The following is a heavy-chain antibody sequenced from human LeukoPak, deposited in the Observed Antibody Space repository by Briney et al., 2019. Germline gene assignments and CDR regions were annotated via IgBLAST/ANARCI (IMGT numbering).Heavy chain of an antibody. V-gene: IGHV4-39*01. J-gene: IGHJ5*02. CDR3: ARYSVTIFGVVIPGFDP. CDR1: GDSITSTSYY. D-gene: IGHD3-3*01. CDR2: VYYTGGT. Sequence: SETLSLTCSVSGDSITSTSYYWGWIRQPPEKGLEWIGSVYYTGGTYYSPSLKSRVTISVDTSKNQFSLKLSSVTAADTAVYYCARYSVTIFGVVIPGFDPWGQGTLVTVSS.